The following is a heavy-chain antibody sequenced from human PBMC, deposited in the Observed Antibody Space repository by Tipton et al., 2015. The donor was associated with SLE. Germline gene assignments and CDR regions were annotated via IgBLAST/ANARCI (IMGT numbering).Heavy chain of an antibody. Sequence: GSLRLSCAASGFIFSIYSMNWVRQAPGKGLEWVSSISSSSSYIYYADSVKGRFTISRDNAKNSLYLQMNSLRAEDTAVYYCARDPSSSDFWSASLFDYWGQGTLVTVSS. CDR3: ARDPSSSDFWSASLFDY. D-gene: IGHD3-3*01. CDR1: GFIFSIYS. CDR2: ISSSSSYI. J-gene: IGHJ4*02. V-gene: IGHV3-21*03.